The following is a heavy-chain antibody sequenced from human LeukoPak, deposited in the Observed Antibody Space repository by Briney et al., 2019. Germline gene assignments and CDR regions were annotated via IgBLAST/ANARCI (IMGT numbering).Heavy chain of an antibody. D-gene: IGHD2-21*01. J-gene: IGHJ4*02. CDR3: ARDEYCGGN. CDR2: ISSSSTI. CDR1: GFTFSSYS. Sequence: GGSLRLSCAASGFTFSSYSMNWVRQAPGKGLEWLSYISSSSTIYYADSVKGRFTISRDNAKNSLYLQMNSLRAEDTAVYYCARDEYCGGNWGQGTLVTVSS. V-gene: IGHV3-48*01.